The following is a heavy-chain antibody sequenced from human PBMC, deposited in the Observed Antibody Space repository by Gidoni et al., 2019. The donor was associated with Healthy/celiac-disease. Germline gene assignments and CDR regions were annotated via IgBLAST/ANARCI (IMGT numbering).Heavy chain of an antibody. V-gene: IGHV2-5*02. CDR1: VFSLSNSGVG. D-gene: IGHD2-21*01. Sequence: QITLKESGPTLLKPTQTLTLTCTFSVFSLSNSGVGVGWIRQPPGKALEWLAIIYWDDDKRYSPSLQSRLTITKDTSKNQVVLTMTNMDPVDTATYFCAHTILWGWHLHAEYFQHWGQGTLVTVSS. CDR2: IYWDDDK. J-gene: IGHJ1*01. CDR3: AHTILWGWHLHAEYFQH.